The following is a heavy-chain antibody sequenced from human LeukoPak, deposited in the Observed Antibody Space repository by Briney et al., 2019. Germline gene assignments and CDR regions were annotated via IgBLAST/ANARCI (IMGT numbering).Heavy chain of an antibody. J-gene: IGHJ6*03. V-gene: IGHV1-69*13. D-gene: IGHD3-10*01. CDR3: ARAARGVIILYYYYYMDV. CDR2: IIPIFGTA. CDR1: GGTFSSYA. Sequence: ASVKVSCKASGGTFSSYAISWVRQAPGQGLEWMGGIIPIFGTAHYAHNFQGRVTITADESTSTAYMELSSLRSEDTAVYYCARAARGVIILYYYYYMDVWGKGTTVTVSS.